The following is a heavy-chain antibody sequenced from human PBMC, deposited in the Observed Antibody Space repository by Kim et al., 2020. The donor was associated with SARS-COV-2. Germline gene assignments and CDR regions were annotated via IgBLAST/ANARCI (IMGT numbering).Heavy chain of an antibody. V-gene: IGHV3-30*04. D-gene: IGHD6-19*01. Sequence: GGSLRLSCAASGFTFSSYAMHWVRQAPGKGLEWVAVISYDGSNKYYADSVKGRFTISRDNSKNTLYLQMNSLRAEDTAVYYCARDPDSSGWYVPDYWGEG. CDR3: ARDPDSSGWYVPDY. CDR2: ISYDGSNK. J-gene: IGHJ4*02. CDR1: GFTFSSYA.